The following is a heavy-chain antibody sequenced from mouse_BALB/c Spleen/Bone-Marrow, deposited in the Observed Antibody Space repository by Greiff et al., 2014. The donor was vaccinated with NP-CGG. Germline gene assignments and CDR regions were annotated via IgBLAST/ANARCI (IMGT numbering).Heavy chain of an antibody. J-gene: IGHJ1*01. CDR3: ARSFGSSYWYFDV. D-gene: IGHD1-1*01. CDR1: GFTFSSYG. CDR2: ISGGGSYT. V-gene: IGHV5-9-2*01. Sequence: EVMLVESGGGLVKPGGSLKLSCAASGFTFSSYGMSWVRQTPEKRLEWVATISGGGSYTYLSDSVKGRFTISRDNAKNNLNLQMSSLRSEDTALYYCARSFGSSYWYFDVWGAGTTVTVSS.